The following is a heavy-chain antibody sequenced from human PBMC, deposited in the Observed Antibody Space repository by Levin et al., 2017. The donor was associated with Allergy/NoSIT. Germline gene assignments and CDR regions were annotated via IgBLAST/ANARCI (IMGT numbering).Heavy chain of an antibody. CDR1: GYTFTKSW. D-gene: IGHD5-24*01. J-gene: IGHJ6*02. V-gene: IGHV5-51*01. Sequence: GGSLRLSCKGSGYTFTKSWIGWVRQMPGKGLALMGIIYPGDSDTRYSPSFQGQVTISADKSINTAYLQWSSLKASDTAMYYCARVYVENNHYYYGMDVWGQGTTVTVSS. CDR3: ARVYVENNHYYYGMDV. CDR2: IYPGDSDT.